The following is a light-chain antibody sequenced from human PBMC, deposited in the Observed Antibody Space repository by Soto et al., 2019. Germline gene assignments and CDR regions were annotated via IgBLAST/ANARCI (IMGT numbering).Light chain of an antibody. CDR1: RAIYNY. CDR3: QKCNSATFT. J-gene: IGKJ3*01. CDR2: AAS. V-gene: IGKV1-27*01. Sequence: DTQMTQSPSSLSASVGDRVTITCRASRAIYNYLAWYQQKPGKVPKILIYAASSLVSGVPSRFSGSGSGTDFTLTISSLQPEDVATYYCQKCNSATFTFGPGTKVDIK.